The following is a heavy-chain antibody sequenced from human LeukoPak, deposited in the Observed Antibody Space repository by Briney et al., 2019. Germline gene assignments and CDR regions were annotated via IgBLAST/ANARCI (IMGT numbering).Heavy chain of an antibody. V-gene: IGHV4/OR15-8*02. Sequence: KTSETLSLTCGVSGGSISGTNWWSWVRQPPGQRLEWIGEISLAGQTNYNPSLNGRVTMSSDKSSNQLSLHLTSVTAADTATYYCSRESGPFCPFGYWGQGTLVIVSS. CDR3: SRESGPFCPFGY. J-gene: IGHJ4*02. CDR1: GGSISGTNW. D-gene: IGHD1-26*01. CDR2: ISLAGQT.